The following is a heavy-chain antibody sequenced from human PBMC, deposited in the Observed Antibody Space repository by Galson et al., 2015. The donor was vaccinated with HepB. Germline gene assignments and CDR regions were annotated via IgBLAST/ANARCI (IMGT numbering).Heavy chain of an antibody. CDR2: ISGSGGST. J-gene: IGHJ4*02. Sequence: SLRLSCAASGFTFSSYAMSWVRQAPGKGLEWVSAISGSGGSTYYADSVKGRFTISRDNSKNTLYLQMNSLRAEDTAVYYCAKGASGSYYVYMGFDYWGQGTLVTVSS. D-gene: IGHD1-26*01. CDR1: GFTFSSYA. CDR3: AKGASGSYYVYMGFDY. V-gene: IGHV3-23*01.